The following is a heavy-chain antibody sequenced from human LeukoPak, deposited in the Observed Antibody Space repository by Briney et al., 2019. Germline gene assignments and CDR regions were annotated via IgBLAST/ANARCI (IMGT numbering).Heavy chain of an antibody. CDR2: IIPIFGTA. D-gene: IGHD6-19*01. Sequence: SVKVSCKASGGTFSSYAISWVRQAPEQGLEWMGGIIPIFGTANYAQKFQGRVTMTTDTSTSTAYMEVRSLRSDDTAVYYCARVNSAQWLVGFNFDYWGQGTLVTVSS. CDR3: ARVNSAQWLVGFNFDY. V-gene: IGHV1-69*05. CDR1: GGTFSSYA. J-gene: IGHJ4*02.